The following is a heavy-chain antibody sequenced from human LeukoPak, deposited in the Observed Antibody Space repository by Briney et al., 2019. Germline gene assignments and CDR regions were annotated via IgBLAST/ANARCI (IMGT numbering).Heavy chain of an antibody. CDR2: VIPHSGGT. CDR3: TRGVLLKKRGTFTT. Sequence: GASVTVTCKASGYTFTVYYIHWVRQAPGQGPEWMGWVIPHSGGTTYAQKFQGRVTMTSDTSVNTAYMELSGLRFDDTAVYYCTRGVLLKKRGTFTTGGQGTMVTVSS. CDR1: GYTFTVYY. D-gene: IGHD3-22*01. J-gene: IGHJ3*01. V-gene: IGHV1-2*02.